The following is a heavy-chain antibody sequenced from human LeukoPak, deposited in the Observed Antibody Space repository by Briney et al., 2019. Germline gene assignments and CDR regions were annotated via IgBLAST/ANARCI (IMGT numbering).Heavy chain of an antibody. J-gene: IGHJ4*02. D-gene: IGHD5-18*01. CDR3: ARDLRSLWLRGNLDY. V-gene: IGHV3-11*01. Sequence: GGSLRLSCAASGFTFSDYYMSWIRQAPGKGLEWVSYISSSGSTIYYADSVKGRFTISRDNAKNSLYLQMNSLRAEDTAVYYCARDLRSLWLRGNLDYWGQGTLVTVSS. CDR2: ISSSGSTI. CDR1: GFTFSDYY.